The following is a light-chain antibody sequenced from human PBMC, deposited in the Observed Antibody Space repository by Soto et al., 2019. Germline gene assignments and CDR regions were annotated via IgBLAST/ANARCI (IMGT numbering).Light chain of an antibody. CDR3: QQYEAYPLT. V-gene: IGKV1-5*03. Sequence: DIQLTQSPSTLSASVGDRVTITCRASQSINSWLAWYQQKPGKAPKLLVYKASSLESGVPSRFSCSGSGTEFTLTISTLQPDDFATYYCQQYEAYPLTFGGGTKVEI. CDR2: KAS. J-gene: IGKJ4*01. CDR1: QSINSW.